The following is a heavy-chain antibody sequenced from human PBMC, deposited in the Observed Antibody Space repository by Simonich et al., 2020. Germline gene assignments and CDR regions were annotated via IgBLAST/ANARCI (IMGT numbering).Heavy chain of an antibody. CDR3: ARQRVLMVYAIDY. CDR2: IYYSAST. D-gene: IGHD2-8*01. Sequence: QLQLQESGPGLVKPSETLSLTCTVSGGSISSSSYYWGWIRQPPGKGLEWIGSIYYSASTYTNPSLKSRVTISVDTSKNQFSLKLSSVTAADTAVYYCARQRVLMVYAIDYWGQGTLVTVSS. V-gene: IGHV4-39*01. J-gene: IGHJ4*02. CDR1: GGSISSSSYY.